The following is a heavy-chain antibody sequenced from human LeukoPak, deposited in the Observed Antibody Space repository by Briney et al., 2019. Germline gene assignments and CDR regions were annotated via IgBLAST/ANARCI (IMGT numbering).Heavy chain of an antibody. CDR1: DGSINSYY. Sequence: SEALSLTCSVSDGSINSYYWNWIRRPPGKGLEWIGYIYYNGNTNYSPFLKSRVTMSVDTSKNLFSLKVSSVTAADTAVYYCARGRSNYYGMDVWGQGTTVTVSS. V-gene: IGHV4-59*01. D-gene: IGHD1-26*01. J-gene: IGHJ6*02. CDR3: ARGRSNYYGMDV. CDR2: IYYNGNT.